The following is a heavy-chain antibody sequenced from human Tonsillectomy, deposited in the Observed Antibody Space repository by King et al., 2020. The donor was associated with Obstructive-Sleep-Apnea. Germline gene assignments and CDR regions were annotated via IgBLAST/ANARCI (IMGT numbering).Heavy chain of an antibody. Sequence: VQLVESGGGLVQPVRSLRLSCTVSLINFGDYVMRCFRRAPAKGREWVGCITNKAYGGTPEYAASVKGIFTNSSDDSKRIAYLQMNSLKTEDTAVYYCTRDIDRGTSRDWGQGTLVTVSS. J-gene: IGHJ4*02. CDR2: ITNKAYGGTP. CDR1: LINFGDYV. V-gene: IGHV3-49*03. CDR3: TRDIDRGTSRD. D-gene: IGHD3-10*01.